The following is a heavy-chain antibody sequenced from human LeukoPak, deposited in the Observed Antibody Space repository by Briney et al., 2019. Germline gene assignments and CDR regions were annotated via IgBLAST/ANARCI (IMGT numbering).Heavy chain of an antibody. Sequence: SETLSLTCTVSGGSISSYYWSWIRQPPGKGLEWIGYIYYSGSTNYNPSLKSRVTISVDTSKNQFSLKLSPVTAADTAVYYCAGVNPHSVAFDYWGQGTLVTVSS. CDR3: AGVNPHSVAFDY. J-gene: IGHJ4*02. D-gene: IGHD2-15*01. CDR1: GGSISSYY. CDR2: IYYSGST. V-gene: IGHV4-59*01.